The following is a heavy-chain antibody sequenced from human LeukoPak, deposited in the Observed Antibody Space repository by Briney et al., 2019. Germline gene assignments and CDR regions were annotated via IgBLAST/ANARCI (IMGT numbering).Heavy chain of an antibody. D-gene: IGHD1-7*01. CDR2: ISSSSRTI. CDR3: VNTITKTKCGLDY. Sequence: GGSLRLSCAASRFSFSTSDMNWLRQAPGKGLEWLSYISSSSRTIYYADSVKGRFTISRDNAKTSLYLQMNSLRGEGPAVYSCVNTITKTKCGLDYWGQGTLVTVSS. CDR1: RFSFSTSD. J-gene: IGHJ4*02. V-gene: IGHV3-48*01.